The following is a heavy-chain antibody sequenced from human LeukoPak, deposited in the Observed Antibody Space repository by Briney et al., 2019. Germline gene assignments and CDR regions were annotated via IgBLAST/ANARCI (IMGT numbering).Heavy chain of an antibody. J-gene: IGHJ6*02. D-gene: IGHD3-10*01. V-gene: IGHV3-48*02. CDR2: ISSSSSTI. CDR3: ARAYPYGSGYGMDV. Sequence: PGGSLRLSCAASGFTFSSYTMSWVRQAPGKGLEWVSYISSSSSTIYYADSVKGRFTISRDNAKNSLYLQMNSLRDEDTAVYYCARAYPYGSGYGMDVWGQGTTVTVSS. CDR1: GFTFSSYT.